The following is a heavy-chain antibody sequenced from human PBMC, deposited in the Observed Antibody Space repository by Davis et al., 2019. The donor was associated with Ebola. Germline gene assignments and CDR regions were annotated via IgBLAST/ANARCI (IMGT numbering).Heavy chain of an antibody. J-gene: IGHJ4*02. V-gene: IGHV4-39*02. Sequence: MPSETLSLTCTVSGGSISSTNYYWGWIRQPPGKGLEWIVSFYYSGITFYNPSLTSRVAISVDTSKNHFSLKLSSVTAADTAVYYCASLRQTYDSSGYSQPFDSWGQGTLVTVSS. CDR3: ASLRQTYDSSGYSQPFDS. CDR2: FYYSGIT. D-gene: IGHD3-22*01. CDR1: GGSISSTNYY.